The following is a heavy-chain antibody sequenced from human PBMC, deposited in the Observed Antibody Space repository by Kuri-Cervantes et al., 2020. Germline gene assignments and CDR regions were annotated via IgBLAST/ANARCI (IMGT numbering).Heavy chain of an antibody. V-gene: IGHV3-21*04. J-gene: IGHJ4*02. CDR1: GFTFSSYS. CDR2: ISSSGSYI. CDR3: ATRDYDYVWGSYRQAGARFDY. D-gene: IGHD3-16*02. Sequence: GESLKISCAASGFTFSSYSMNWVRQAPGKGLEWVSYISSSGSYIYFADSLKGRFTISRDNAKNSLYLQMNSLRAEDTAVYYCATRDYDYVWGSYRQAGARFDYWGQGTLVTVSS.